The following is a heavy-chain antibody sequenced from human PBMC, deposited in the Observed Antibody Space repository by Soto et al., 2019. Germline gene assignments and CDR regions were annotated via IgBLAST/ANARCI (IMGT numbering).Heavy chain of an antibody. CDR3: AKTYVVAGSNYDFWSGYYGTHNFDY. Sequence: PGGSLRLSCAASGFTFGSYAMSWVRQAPGKGLEWVSAISGSGGSTYYADSVKGRFTISRDNSKNTLYLQMNSLRAEDTAVYYCAKTYVVAGSNYDFWSGYYGTHNFDYWGQGTLVTVSS. J-gene: IGHJ4*02. CDR2: ISGSGGST. V-gene: IGHV3-23*01. CDR1: GFTFGSYA. D-gene: IGHD3-3*01.